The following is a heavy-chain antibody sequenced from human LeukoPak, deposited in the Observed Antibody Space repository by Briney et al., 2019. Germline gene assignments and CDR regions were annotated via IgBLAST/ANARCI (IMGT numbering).Heavy chain of an antibody. CDR1: GYTFTSYY. CDR3: ARQPSPYYYDRSGYQNWFAP. J-gene: IGHJ5*02. CDR2: INPSGGST. D-gene: IGHD3-22*01. V-gene: IGHV1-46*01. Sequence: ASVKVSCKASGYTFTSYYMHWVRQAPGQGLEWMGIINPSGGSTSYAQKFQGRVTMTRDTSTSTVYMELSSLRSEDTAVYYCARQPSPYYYDRSGYQNWFAPWGQGTLVTVSS.